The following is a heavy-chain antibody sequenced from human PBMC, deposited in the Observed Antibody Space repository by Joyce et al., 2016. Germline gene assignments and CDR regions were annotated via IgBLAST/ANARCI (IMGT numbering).Heavy chain of an antibody. Sequence: QVAFRESGPALVKPTQTLTLTCSFSGFSLSTSGVSVSWISQPPGKALEWLARIDWDNDNFYTTSLETRLTISKDTSKNQVVLTVTNMDPVDTATYYCARMAIRGMAGEFDYWGQGTLVTVSS. V-gene: IGHV2-70*17. J-gene: IGHJ4*02. D-gene: IGHD6-19*01. CDR1: GFSLSTSGVS. CDR3: ARMAIRGMAGEFDY. CDR2: IDWDNDN.